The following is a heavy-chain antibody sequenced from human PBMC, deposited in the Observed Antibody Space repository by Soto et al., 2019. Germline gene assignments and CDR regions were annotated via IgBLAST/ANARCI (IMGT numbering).Heavy chain of an antibody. J-gene: IGHJ4*02. Sequence: TLSLTCTVSGGSINSGGYYWSWIRQHPGQGLEWIGYIYSSGSTYYNPSLKSGVTISVDTSKNQFSLKLSSVTAADTAVYYCARSKYGDYHIDYWGQGTLVTVSS. CDR3: ARSKYGDYHIDY. CDR1: GGSINSGGYY. D-gene: IGHD4-17*01. V-gene: IGHV4-31*03. CDR2: IYSSGST.